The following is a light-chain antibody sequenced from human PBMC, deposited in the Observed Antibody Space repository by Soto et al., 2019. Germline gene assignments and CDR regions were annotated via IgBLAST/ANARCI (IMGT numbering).Light chain of an antibody. V-gene: IGKV3-20*01. J-gene: IGKJ1*01. CDR3: QQYGSSPRT. CDR1: QSVGYH. Sequence: EIVLTQSPGTLSLSPGERATLSCRASQSVGYHLAWYQQKPGQAPRLLIYGASSRATGIPDRFSGSGSGTDFTLTISRLEPEDFAVYYCQQYGSSPRTFGQGTKVDIK. CDR2: GAS.